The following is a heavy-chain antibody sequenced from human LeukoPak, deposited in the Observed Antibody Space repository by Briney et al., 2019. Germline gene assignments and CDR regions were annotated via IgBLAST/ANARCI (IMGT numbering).Heavy chain of an antibody. J-gene: IGHJ4*02. D-gene: IGHD3-3*01. CDR1: GYTFTSYD. CDR2: MNPNSGNT. Sequence: ASVKVSCKASGYTFTSYDINWVRQATGQGLEWMGWMNPNSGNTGYAQKLQGRVTMTTDTSTSTAYMELRSLRSDDTAVYYCARDLGITIFGVVNADYWGQGTLVTVSS. CDR3: ARDLGITIFGVVNADY. V-gene: IGHV1-8*01.